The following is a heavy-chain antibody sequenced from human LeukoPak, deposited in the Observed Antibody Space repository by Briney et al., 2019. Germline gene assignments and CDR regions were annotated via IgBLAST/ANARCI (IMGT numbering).Heavy chain of an antibody. D-gene: IGHD4-23*01. CDR3: AKDGRGFRWGNWFDS. J-gene: IGHJ5*01. CDR1: GFTFSSYA. CDR2: ASGSGGST. Sequence: PGGSLRLSCAASGFTFSSYAMSWVRQAPGKGLEWVSSASGSGGSTYYADSVKGRFTISRDNSRTTVYLQISSLRVEDSAVYYCAKDGRGFRWGNWFDSWGQGTLVTVSS. V-gene: IGHV3-23*01.